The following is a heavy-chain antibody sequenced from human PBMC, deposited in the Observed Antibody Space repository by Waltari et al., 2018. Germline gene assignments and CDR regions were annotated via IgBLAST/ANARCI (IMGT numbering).Heavy chain of an antibody. D-gene: IGHD6-6*01. CDR2: IYHSGST. CDR1: GYSISSGYY. CDR3: ARHGTGQLGAFDI. Sequence: QVQLQESGPGLVKPSETLSLTCAVSGYSISSGYYWGWIRQPPGKGLGWIGSIYHSGSTYYNPSLKSRVTISVDTSKNQFSLKLSSVTAADTAVYYCARHGTGQLGAFDIWGQGTMVTVSS. V-gene: IGHV4-38-2*01. J-gene: IGHJ3*02.